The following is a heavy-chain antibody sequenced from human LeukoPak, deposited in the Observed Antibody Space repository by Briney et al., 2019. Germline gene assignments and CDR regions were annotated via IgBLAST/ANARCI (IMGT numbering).Heavy chain of an antibody. CDR2: FYHRGST. V-gene: IGHV4-38-2*02. Sequence: PSDPLSLIRTVSGYSISIAYYWGSIRQPPGKGVEWIWIFYHRGSTYYNPSLKSRVTRSVDTSKNHSALELSSVTGADTAVYYCARDYEILTGDHPFDIWGQGTVDTVSS. CDR1: GYSISIAYY. CDR3: ARDYEILTGDHPFDI. D-gene: IGHD3-9*01. J-gene: IGHJ3*02.